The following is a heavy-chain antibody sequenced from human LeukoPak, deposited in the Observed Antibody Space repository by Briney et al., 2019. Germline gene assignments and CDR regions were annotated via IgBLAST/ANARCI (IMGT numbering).Heavy chain of an antibody. J-gene: IGHJ4*02. D-gene: IGHD3-10*01. CDR1: GFTFSSYA. CDR3: ARATYYYGSGSYSGDYYFDY. CDR2: ISYDGSNK. V-gene: IGHV3-30*14. Sequence: PGGSLRLSCAASGFTFSSYAMHWVRQAPGKGLEWVAVISYDGSNKYYADSVKGRFTISRDNSKNTLYLQMNSLRAEDTAVYYCARATYYYGSGSYSGDYYFDYWGQGTLVTVSS.